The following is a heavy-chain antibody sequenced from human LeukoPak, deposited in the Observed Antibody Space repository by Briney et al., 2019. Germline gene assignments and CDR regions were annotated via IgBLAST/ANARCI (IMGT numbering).Heavy chain of an antibody. CDR2: ISYSCTT. CDR3: ARVGTYYYETSASYIPDWTFDL. CDR1: GRSISYYY. J-gene: IGHJ2*01. V-gene: IGHV4-59*01. Sequence: SETLSLTCIVSGRSISYYYGSWIPQPPGKALEWIGYISYSCTTNFNPSLKSRVTISVDRCKNKFSLKLSSVTAADTAIYYCARVGTYYYETSASYIPDWTFDLWGRGTLVTVSS. D-gene: IGHD3-22*01.